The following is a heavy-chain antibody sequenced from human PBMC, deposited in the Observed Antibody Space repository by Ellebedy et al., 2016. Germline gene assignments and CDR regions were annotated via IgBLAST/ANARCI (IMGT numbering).Heavy chain of an antibody. CDR3: ASRAIAGADTDPPIDYYYGMDV. CDR2: ISRTATYI. D-gene: IGHD6-19*01. V-gene: IGHV3-21*06. CDR1: GFTFSSFA. Sequence: GESLKISCAASGFTFSSFAMSWVRQAPGKGLEWVTSISRTATYIYYADSVKGRFTISRDNAKNSLSLHMNSLRIEDTAVYYCASRAIAGADTDPPIDYYYGMDVWGQGTTVTVSS. J-gene: IGHJ6*02.